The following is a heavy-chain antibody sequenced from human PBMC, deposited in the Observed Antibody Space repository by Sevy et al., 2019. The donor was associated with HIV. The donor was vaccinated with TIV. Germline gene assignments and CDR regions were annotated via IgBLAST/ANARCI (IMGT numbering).Heavy chain of an antibody. CDR2: ISASGGST. J-gene: IGHJ4*02. Sequence: GGSLRLSCAASGFTFSSYAMSWVRQAPGKGLEWVSAISASGGSTYYADSVKGRFTISRDNSKNTLYLQMNSLRAEDTAVYYCAKDQSGVLEWLFPTLRDYWGQGTLVTVSS. V-gene: IGHV3-23*01. CDR1: GFTFSSYA. CDR3: AKDQSGVLEWLFPTLRDY. D-gene: IGHD3-3*01.